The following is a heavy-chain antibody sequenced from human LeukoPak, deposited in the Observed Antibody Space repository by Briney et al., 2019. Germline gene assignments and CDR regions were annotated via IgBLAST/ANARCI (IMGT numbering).Heavy chain of an antibody. CDR2: IYTSGST. V-gene: IGHV4-4*07. J-gene: IGHJ4*02. CDR3: ARGPLAQGQPFAY. Sequence: SETLSLTCTVSGGSISNFYWSWIRQPAGRELEWIGRIYTSGSTNYNPSLKSRVTISVDTSNNQFSLRLSSVTAADTAVYYCARGPLAQGQPFAYWCQGTLVTVSS. CDR1: GGSISNFY.